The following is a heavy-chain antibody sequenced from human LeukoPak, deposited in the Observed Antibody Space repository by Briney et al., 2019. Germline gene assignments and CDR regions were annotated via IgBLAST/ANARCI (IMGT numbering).Heavy chain of an antibody. D-gene: IGHD3-10*01. CDR1: GFTFSSYW. CDR2: INTDGSST. Sequence: QPGGSLRLSCVVSGFTFSSYWMHWVRQAPGKGLVWVSRINTDGSSTKYADSVKGRFSISRDNAKNTLYLQMDSLRAEDTAAYYCARAQLYYHGSGSYYTPTDYWGQGTLVAVSS. CDR3: ARAQLYYHGSGSYYTPTDY. V-gene: IGHV3-74*01. J-gene: IGHJ4*02.